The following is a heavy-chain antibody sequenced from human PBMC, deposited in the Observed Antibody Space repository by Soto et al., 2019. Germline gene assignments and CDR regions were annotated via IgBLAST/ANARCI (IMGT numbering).Heavy chain of an antibody. CDR3: ASFPVIPGRDSPLIFDY. CDR1: GGSISYY. Sequence: PSETLSLTCTVSGGSISYYWSWIRQPPGKALEWMGYVYFTGSTNYSPSLESRLTILVDTSKNQFSLKLTSVTAADTAVYYCASFPVIPGRDSPLIFDYWGQGTLVTVSS. D-gene: IGHD3-22*01. V-gene: IGHV4-59*08. J-gene: IGHJ4*01. CDR2: VYFTGST.